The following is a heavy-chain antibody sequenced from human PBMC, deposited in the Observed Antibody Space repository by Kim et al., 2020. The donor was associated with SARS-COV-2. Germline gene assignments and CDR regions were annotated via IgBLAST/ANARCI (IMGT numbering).Heavy chain of an antibody. Sequence: DGIKKKYADSVRGRFTVSRDNTRNEVSLQMNSLRGEDTALYYCAREFRFDPRGQGTLVIVSS. CDR2: DGIKK. V-gene: IGHV3-33*04. CDR3: AREFRFDP. J-gene: IGHJ5*02.